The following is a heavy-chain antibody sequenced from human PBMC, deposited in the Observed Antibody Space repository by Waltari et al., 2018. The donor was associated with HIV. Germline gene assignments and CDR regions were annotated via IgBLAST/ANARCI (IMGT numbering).Heavy chain of an antibody. CDR1: GFTFSTYW. CDR3: ARIRSYDFWSGYYTGWDY. D-gene: IGHD3-3*01. V-gene: IGHV3-74*01. J-gene: IGHJ4*02. Sequence: EVQLVESGGGFVQPGGSLRLSCAASGFTFSTYWMHWVRQAPGKGLVWDSRSKREGSSTTYADSVNGRLTISRDNAKNTLYLQMNSLRAEDTAVYYCARIRSYDFWSGYYTGWDYWGLGTLVTVSS. CDR2: SKREGSST.